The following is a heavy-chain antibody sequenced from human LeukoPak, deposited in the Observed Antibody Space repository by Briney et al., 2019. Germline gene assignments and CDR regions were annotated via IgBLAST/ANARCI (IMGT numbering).Heavy chain of an antibody. J-gene: IGHJ6*02. CDR1: GFTFDDYT. Sequence: GGSLRLSCAASGFTFDDYTMHWVRQAPGKGLEWVSLISWGGGSTYYADSVKGRFTISRDNSKNSLYLQMNSLRTEDTALYYCAKGESSSWPYYYYGMDVWGQGTTVTVSS. CDR2: ISWGGGST. V-gene: IGHV3-43*01. CDR3: AKGESSSWPYYYYGMDV. D-gene: IGHD6-13*01.